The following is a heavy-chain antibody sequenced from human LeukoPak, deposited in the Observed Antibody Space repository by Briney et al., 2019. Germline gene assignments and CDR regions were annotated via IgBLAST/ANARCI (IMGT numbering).Heavy chain of an antibody. CDR3: ARRMVVAADFDY. D-gene: IGHD2-15*01. V-gene: IGHV3-21*01. CDR1: GFTFSSYS. CDR2: ISSSSSYI. Sequence: GGSLRLSCAASGFTFSSYSMNSVRQAPGKGLEWVSSISSSSSYIYYADSVKGRFTISRDNAKNSLYLQMNSLRAEDTAVYYCARRMVVAADFDYWGQGTLVTVSS. J-gene: IGHJ4*02.